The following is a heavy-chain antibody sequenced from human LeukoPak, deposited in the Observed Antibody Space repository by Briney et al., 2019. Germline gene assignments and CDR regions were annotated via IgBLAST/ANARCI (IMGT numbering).Heavy chain of an antibody. Sequence: SETLSLTCAVYGGSFSGYYWSWIRQPPGKGLEWIGEINHSGSTNYNPSLESRVTISVDTSKNQFSLKLSSVTAADTAVYYCARGVGSIAARPLDYWGQGTLVTVSS. J-gene: IGHJ4*02. D-gene: IGHD6-6*01. V-gene: IGHV4-34*01. CDR1: GGSFSGYY. CDR2: INHSGST. CDR3: ARGVGSIAARPLDY.